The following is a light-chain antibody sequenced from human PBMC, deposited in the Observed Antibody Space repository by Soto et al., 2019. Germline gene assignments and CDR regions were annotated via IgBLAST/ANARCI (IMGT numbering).Light chain of an antibody. CDR3: YSFAGSTTFSYV. CDR1: SSDVVIYNL. Sequence: QSALTQPASVSGSPGQSISISCTGTSSDVVIYNLVSWYQQHPGKAPTVLIYEGTKRPSGVSNRFSGSKSGNTASLTISGLQTEDEADYYCYSFAGSTTFSYVFGPGAKVTVL. V-gene: IGLV2-23*03. J-gene: IGLJ1*01. CDR2: EGT.